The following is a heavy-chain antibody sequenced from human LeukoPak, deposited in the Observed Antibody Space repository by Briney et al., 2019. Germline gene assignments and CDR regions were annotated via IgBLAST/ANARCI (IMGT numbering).Heavy chain of an antibody. CDR2: IYHSGST. V-gene: IGHV4-4*02. CDR3: ARSTVTTQPILRYFDWLSNYYYMDV. J-gene: IGHJ6*03. CDR1: GGSISSSSW. D-gene: IGHD3-9*01. Sequence: SGTLSLTCAASGGSISSSSWWSWVRQPPGKGLEWIGEIYHSGSTNYNPSLKSRVTISVDKSKNQFSLKLSSVTAADTAVYYCARSTVTTQPILRYFDWLSNYYYMDVWGKGTTVTVSS.